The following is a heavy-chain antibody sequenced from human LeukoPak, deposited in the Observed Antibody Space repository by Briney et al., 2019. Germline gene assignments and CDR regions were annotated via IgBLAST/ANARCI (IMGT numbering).Heavy chain of an antibody. J-gene: IGHJ4*02. CDR2: INHSGST. D-gene: IGHD2-15*01. V-gene: IGHV4-34*01. CDR1: GGSFSGYY. Sequence: SETLSLTCAVYGGSFSGYYWSWIRQPPGKGLEWIGEINHSGSTNHNPSLKSRVTISVDTSKNQFSLKLSSVTAADTAVYYCARDLLGYCSGGSCYIDYWGQGTLVTVSS. CDR3: ARDLLGYCSGGSCYIDY.